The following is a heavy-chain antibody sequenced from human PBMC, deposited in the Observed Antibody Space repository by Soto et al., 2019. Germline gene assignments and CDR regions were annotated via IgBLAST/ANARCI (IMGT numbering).Heavy chain of an antibody. V-gene: IGHV4-59*08. CDR2: MHHSGST. J-gene: IGHJ3*02. CDR3: ARRYSSAFDI. D-gene: IGHD6-13*01. Sequence: PSDTLSLTCTCAGFSISSHYWSWIRQSPGKGLEWIAYMHHSGSTNYNPSLKSRVTVSIDTSKSQVSLRLSSVTAADTAVYYCARRYSSAFDIWGQGTMVT. CDR1: GFSISSHY.